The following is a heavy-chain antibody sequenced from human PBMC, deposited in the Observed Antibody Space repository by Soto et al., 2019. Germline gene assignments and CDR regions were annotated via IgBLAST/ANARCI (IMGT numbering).Heavy chain of an antibody. CDR1: GGTFSSYT. V-gene: IGHV1-69*04. CDR2: IIPILGIA. CDR3: AIEWVAVAAAEKYYYYMDV. D-gene: IGHD6-19*01. J-gene: IGHJ6*03. Sequence: SVKVSCKASGGTFSSYTISWVRQAPGQGLEWMGRIIPILGIANYAQKFQGRVTITADKSTSTAYMELSSLRSEDTAVYYCAIEWVAVAAAEKYYYYMDVRGKGTTVTVSS.